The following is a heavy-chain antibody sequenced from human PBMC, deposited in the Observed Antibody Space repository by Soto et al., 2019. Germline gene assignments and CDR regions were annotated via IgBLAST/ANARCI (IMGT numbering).Heavy chain of an antibody. V-gene: IGHV3-7*03. Sequence: GGSLRLSCAASGFTFNDYWMGWVRQAPGKGLEWVANIKQDESEKNYVDSVRGRFTISRDNAKNSLYLQMSSLRAEDTAVYFCARDKFRGIYFVGVLTDFFATWCQGAPVPVSS. CDR2: IKQDESEK. CDR3: ARDKFRGIYFVGVLTDFFAT. D-gene: IGHD2-21*01. J-gene: IGHJ5*02. CDR1: GFTFNDYW.